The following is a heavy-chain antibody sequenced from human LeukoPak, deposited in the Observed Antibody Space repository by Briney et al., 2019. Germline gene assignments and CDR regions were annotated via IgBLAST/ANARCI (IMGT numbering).Heavy chain of an antibody. V-gene: IGHV3-30-3*01. D-gene: IGHD6-19*01. CDR3: AKDLAVARVGLFDY. CDR2: ISYDGSNK. CDR1: GFTFSSYA. J-gene: IGHJ4*02. Sequence: PGGSLRLSCAASGFTFSSYAMHWVRQAPGKGLEWVAVISYDGSNKYYADSVKGRFTISRDNSKNTLYLQMNSLRAEDTAVYYCAKDLAVARVGLFDYWGQGTLVTVSS.